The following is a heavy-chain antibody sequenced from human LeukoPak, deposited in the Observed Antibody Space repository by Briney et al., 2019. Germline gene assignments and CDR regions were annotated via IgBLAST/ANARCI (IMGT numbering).Heavy chain of an antibody. CDR1: GFTFSSFW. J-gene: IGHJ6*03. V-gene: IGHV3-7*01. D-gene: IGHD1-26*01. CDR3: AREWGRGGSYNYFYYYMDV. Sequence: GGSLRLSCTASGFTFSSFWMTWVRQAPGRGLEWVANIRQDGSEKYYVDSLKGRFTISRDNAKNSLYPQMNSLKAEDTAVYYCAREWGRGGSYNYFYYYMDVWGQGTTVTVSS. CDR2: IRQDGSEK.